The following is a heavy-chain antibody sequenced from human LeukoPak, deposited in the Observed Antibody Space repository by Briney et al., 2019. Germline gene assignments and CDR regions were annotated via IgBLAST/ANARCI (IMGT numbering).Heavy chain of an antibody. J-gene: IGHJ4*02. CDR2: INSDESST. CDR3: ARVKGELNFDY. CDR1: GFTFSSYW. D-gene: IGHD1-26*01. Sequence: GGSLRLSCAASGFTFSSYWMHWVRQAPGKGLVWVSRINSDESSTTYADSVKGRFAISRDNAKNTLYLRMNSLRAEDTAVYYCARVKGELNFDYWGQGTLVTVSS. V-gene: IGHV3-74*01.